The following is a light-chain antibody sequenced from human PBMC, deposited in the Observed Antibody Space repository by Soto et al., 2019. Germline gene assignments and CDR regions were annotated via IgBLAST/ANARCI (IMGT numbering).Light chain of an antibody. CDR1: ESVGSSY. J-gene: IGKJ2*01. Sequence: EIELTQSPGTLSLSPGERATLSCRASESVGSSYLAWYQQKPGQAPRLLIYGASSRATGIPDRFSGSGSGTDFTLSISRLEPEDFALYYCQQYGSTPLTFGQGTKLEIK. CDR2: GAS. CDR3: QQYGSTPLT. V-gene: IGKV3-20*01.